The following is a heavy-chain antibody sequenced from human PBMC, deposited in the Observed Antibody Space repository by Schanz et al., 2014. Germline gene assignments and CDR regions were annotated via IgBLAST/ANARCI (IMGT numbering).Heavy chain of an antibody. J-gene: IGHJ4*02. Sequence: QVQLVESGGGVVQPGGSLRLSCEASGFTFSSYGMHWVRQAPGKGLEWVTFIRYDGSKKYYVDSVKGRFTISRDNSKNTLYLQMNSXRVEDTAVYYCAKGGSSLDDWGQGTLVTVSS. CDR1: GFTFSSYG. CDR3: AKGGSSLDD. D-gene: IGHD3-16*01. CDR2: IRYDGSKK. V-gene: IGHV3-30*02.